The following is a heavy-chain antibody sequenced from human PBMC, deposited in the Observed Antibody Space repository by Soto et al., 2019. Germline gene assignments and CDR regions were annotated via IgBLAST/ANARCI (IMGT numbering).Heavy chain of an antibody. D-gene: IGHD3-10*01. J-gene: IGHJ4*02. CDR3: ARAAWRSMVRGVRLAY. CDR2: ISGSGGST. V-gene: IGHV3-23*01. CDR1: GFTFSSYA. Sequence: EVQLLESGGGLVQPGGSLRLSCAASGFTFSSYAMSWVRQAPGKGLEWVSAISGSGGSTYYADSVKGRFTISRDNSKNTLYLQMNSLRAEDTAVYYCARAAWRSMVRGVRLAYWGQGTLVTVSS.